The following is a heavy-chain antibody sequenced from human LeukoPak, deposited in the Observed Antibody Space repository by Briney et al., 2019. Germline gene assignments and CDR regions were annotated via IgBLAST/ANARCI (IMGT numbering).Heavy chain of an antibody. V-gene: IGHV3-23*01. CDR2: ISVSGGTT. Sequence: GGSLRLSCAASGFTLSTYAMGWVRQAPGRGLEWVSSISVSGGTTYYADSVRGRFTISRDNAKNSLYLQMNSLRAEDTAVYYCAELGITMIGGVWGKGTTVTISS. D-gene: IGHD3-10*02. CDR1: GFTLSTYA. CDR3: AELGITMIGGV. J-gene: IGHJ6*04.